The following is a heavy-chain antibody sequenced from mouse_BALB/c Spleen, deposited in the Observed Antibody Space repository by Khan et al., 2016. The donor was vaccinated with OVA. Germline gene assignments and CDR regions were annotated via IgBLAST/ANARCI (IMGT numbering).Heavy chain of an antibody. D-gene: IGHD2-13*01. CDR1: GYTFTSYW. J-gene: IGHJ3*01. CDR2: IYPGNSDT. Sequence: EVQLEESGTVLARPGTSVKMSCKASGYTFTSYWMHWVKQRPGQGLEWIGAIYPGNSDTSYNQKFKGKAKLPAVTSTSTAYMELSHLTNEDSAVYYCARFGELFAYWGQGTLVTVSA. V-gene: IGHV1-5*01. CDR3: ARFGELFAY.